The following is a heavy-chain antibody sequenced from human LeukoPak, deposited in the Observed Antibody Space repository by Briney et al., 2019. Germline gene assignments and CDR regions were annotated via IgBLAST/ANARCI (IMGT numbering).Heavy chain of an antibody. Sequence: ASVKVSCKASTYTFTRYGISWVRQAPGQGLEWMGWISGYNGNTNYAQKFLGRVSMTADTATSTAYMELSSLRSEDTAIYYCARGLSYDGDDYWGQGTLVTVSS. CDR1: TYTFTRYG. CDR3: ARGLSYDGDDY. V-gene: IGHV1-18*01. CDR2: ISGYNGNT. D-gene: IGHD3-22*01. J-gene: IGHJ4*02.